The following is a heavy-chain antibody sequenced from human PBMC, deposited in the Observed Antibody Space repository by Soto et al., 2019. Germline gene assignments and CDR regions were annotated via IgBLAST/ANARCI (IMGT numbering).Heavy chain of an antibody. D-gene: IGHD4-17*01. CDR2: IIPIFGTA. Sequence: GASVKISCKASGGTFSSYAISWVRQARGQGLEWMGGIIPIFGTANYAQKFQGRVTITADESTSTAYMELSSLRSEDTAVYYCARMMTTVTTGRWGYYYYGMDVWGQGTTVTVSS. V-gene: IGHV1-69*13. CDR3: ARMMTTVTTGRWGYYYYGMDV. J-gene: IGHJ6*02. CDR1: GGTFSSYA.